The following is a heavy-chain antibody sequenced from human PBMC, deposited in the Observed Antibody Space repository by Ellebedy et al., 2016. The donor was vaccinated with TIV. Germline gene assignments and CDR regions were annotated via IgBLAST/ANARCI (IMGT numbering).Heavy chain of an antibody. J-gene: IGHJ4*02. CDR3: ARDYYGSGSYSSD. CDR1: GFTFRSYS. V-gene: IGHV3-21*01. Sequence: GESLKISCAASGFTFRSYSMNWVRQAPGKGLEWVSSISSSSSYIYYADSVKGRFTISRDNAKNSLYLQMNSLRAEDTAVYYCARDYYGSGSYSSDWGQGTLVTVSS. D-gene: IGHD3-10*01. CDR2: ISSSSSYI.